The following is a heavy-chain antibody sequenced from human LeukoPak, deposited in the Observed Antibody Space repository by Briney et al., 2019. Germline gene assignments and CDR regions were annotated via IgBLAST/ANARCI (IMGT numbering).Heavy chain of an antibody. J-gene: IGHJ6*03. D-gene: IGHD2-21*02. CDR3: ARGVTARGFYYYMDI. CDR2: INPNSGGT. CDR1: GYTFNNYY. V-gene: IGHV1-2*02. Sequence: ASVKVSCTASGYTFNNYYIHWLRQAPGQGLEWMGWINPNSGGTNSAQKFQGRVTMTRDTSISTAYMELSRLTSDDTAVYSCARGVTARGFYYYMDIWGKGTTVTISS.